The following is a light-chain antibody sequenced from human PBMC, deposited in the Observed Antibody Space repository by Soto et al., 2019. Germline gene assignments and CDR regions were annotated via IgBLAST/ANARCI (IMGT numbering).Light chain of an antibody. Sequence: QAPRTQPASVSGSSGQSITISCTGTISDVARDNYVSWYQQHPGKAPKLIIYEVTNRPSGVSNRFSGSQSGNTASLTISGLQAEEGADYFCSSYTTSNTPLYVFGTGTKVTVL. CDR3: SSYTTSNTPLYV. CDR2: EVT. J-gene: IGLJ1*01. CDR1: ISDVARDNY. V-gene: IGLV2-14*01.